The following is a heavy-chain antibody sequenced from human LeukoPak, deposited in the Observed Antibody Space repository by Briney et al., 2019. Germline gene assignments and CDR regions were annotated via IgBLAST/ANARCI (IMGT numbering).Heavy chain of an antibody. Sequence: ADPLKISCKDSGYSFTNYWIGWVRQMPGKGLECMGIPYPGHANTTYSPSFQGKVTISADRSIRTAYLQWSSLKASDTAMYYCARAKGGRDGYNLGFEFWGQGTLGTLSS. J-gene: IGHJ5*01. D-gene: IGHD5-24*01. CDR2: PYPGHANT. CDR1: GYSFTNYW. CDR3: ARAKGGRDGYNLGFEF. V-gene: IGHV5-51*01.